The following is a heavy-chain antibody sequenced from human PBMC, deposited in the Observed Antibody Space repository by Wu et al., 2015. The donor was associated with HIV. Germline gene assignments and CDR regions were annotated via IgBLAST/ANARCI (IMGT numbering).Heavy chain of an antibody. Sequence: QVQLVQSGAEVKKPGSSVKVSCKASGGTFSSYAISWVRQAPGQGLEWMGRIIPIFGTANYAQKFQGRVTITADESTSTAYMELSSLRSEDTAVYYCASDLGYCSGGSCIWFDPWGQGTLVTVSS. D-gene: IGHD2-15*01. J-gene: IGHJ5*02. V-gene: IGHV1-69*13. CDR3: ASDLGYCSGGSCIWFDP. CDR1: GGTFSSYA. CDR2: IIPIFGTA.